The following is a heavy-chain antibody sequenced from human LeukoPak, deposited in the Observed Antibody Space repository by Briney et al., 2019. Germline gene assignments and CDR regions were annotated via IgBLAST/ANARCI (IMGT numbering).Heavy chain of an antibody. J-gene: IGHJ3*02. D-gene: IGHD1-26*01. CDR2: INRDGGAQ. CDR3: ARDGSPTYAFDI. Sequence: GGSLRLSCSASGFTFSTYWMSWVRQAPGKGLEWTANINRDGGAQNYVDSVKGRFTISRDNAKDSLFLQMNNLRAEDTALYYCARDGSPTYAFDIWGQGTMVTVSP. CDR1: GFTFSTYW. V-gene: IGHV3-7*01.